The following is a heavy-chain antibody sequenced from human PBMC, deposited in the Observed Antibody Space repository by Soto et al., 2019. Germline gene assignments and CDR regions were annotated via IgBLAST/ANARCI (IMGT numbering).Heavy chain of an antibody. CDR3: ARGGYGDYDYYYYYMDV. D-gene: IGHD4-17*01. J-gene: IGHJ6*03. V-gene: IGHV1-18*01. Sequence: ASVKVSCKASGYTSTSYGISWVRQAPGQGLEWMGWISAYNGNTNYAQKLQGRVTMTTDTSTSTAYMELRSLRSDDTAVYYCARGGYGDYDYYYYYMDVWGKGTTVTV. CDR2: ISAYNGNT. CDR1: GYTSTSYG.